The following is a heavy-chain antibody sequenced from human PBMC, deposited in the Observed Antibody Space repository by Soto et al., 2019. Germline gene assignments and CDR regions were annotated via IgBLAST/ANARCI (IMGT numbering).Heavy chain of an antibody. CDR1: GFTFSSYA. CDR2: ISSNGGST. V-gene: IGHV3-64*01. Sequence: PGGSLRLSCAASGFTFSSYAMHWVRQVPGKGLEYVSAISSNGGSTYYANSVKGRFTISRDNSKNTLYLQMGSLRAEDMAVYYCARMDLLKSFDYWGQGTLVTVSS. CDR3: ARMDLLKSFDY. J-gene: IGHJ4*02. D-gene: IGHD2-2*03.